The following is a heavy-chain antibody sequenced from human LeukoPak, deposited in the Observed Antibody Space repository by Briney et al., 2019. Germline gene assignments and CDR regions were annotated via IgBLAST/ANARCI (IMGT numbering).Heavy chain of an antibody. CDR1: GGSISSSSSPYY. V-gene: IGHV4-39*01. CDR3: ARGSNSVAY. J-gene: IGHJ4*02. Sequence: SETLSLTCSVSGGSISSSSSPYYWGWIRQPPGKGLEWIATIYYSGTTYYNPSLKSRVTISVDTSKNQFSLNLSSVTAADTAVYYCARGSNSVAYWGQGTLVTVSS. D-gene: IGHD4-23*01. CDR2: IYYSGTT.